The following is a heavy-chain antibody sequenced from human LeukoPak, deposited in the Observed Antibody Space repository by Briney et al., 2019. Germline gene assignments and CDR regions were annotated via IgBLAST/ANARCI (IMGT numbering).Heavy chain of an antibody. CDR1: GCTFSSYA. V-gene: IGHV3-23*01. D-gene: IGHD3-22*01. CDR2: ISGSGGST. J-gene: IGHJ3*01. CDR3: AKDKTYYYDSSGQDY. Sequence: PGGSLRLSCAASGCTFSSYAMCWVHQAPGKGLEWVSAISGSGGSTYYADSVKGWFTISRDNSKNTLYLQMNSLRAEDTAVYYCAKDKTYYYDSSGQDYWGQGTMVTVSS.